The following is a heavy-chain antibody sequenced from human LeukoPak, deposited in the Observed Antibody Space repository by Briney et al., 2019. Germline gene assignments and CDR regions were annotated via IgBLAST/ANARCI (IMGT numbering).Heavy chain of an antibody. CDR1: GGSSISYY. CDR3: ARAHHYGSGRPAYGHYYCYMDV. CDR2: IYYSGST. V-gene: IGHV4-59*01. J-gene: IGHJ6*03. D-gene: IGHD3-10*01. Sequence: PSETLSLTCTVSGGSSISYYWSWIRQPPGKGLEWIGYIYYSGSTNYNPSLKSRVTISVDTSKNQFSLKLSSVTAADTAVYYCARAHHYGSGRPAYGHYYCYMDVWGKGTTVTVSS.